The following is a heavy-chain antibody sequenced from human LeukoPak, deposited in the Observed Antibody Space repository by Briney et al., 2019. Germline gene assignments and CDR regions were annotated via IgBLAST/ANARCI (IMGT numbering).Heavy chain of an antibody. Sequence: GRSLLLSCAASGFTFSSYGMHWARQAPGKGLERVAVISYDGSNKYYADSVKGRFTISRDNSKNTLYLQMNSLRAEDTAVYYCAKDSNYYDSSGYHGYFDYWGQGTLVTVSS. V-gene: IGHV3-30*18. CDR1: GFTFSSYG. CDR2: ISYDGSNK. D-gene: IGHD3-22*01. J-gene: IGHJ4*02. CDR3: AKDSNYYDSSGYHGYFDY.